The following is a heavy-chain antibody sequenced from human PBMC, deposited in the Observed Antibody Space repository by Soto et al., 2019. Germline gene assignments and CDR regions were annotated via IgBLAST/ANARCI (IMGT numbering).Heavy chain of an antibody. J-gene: IGHJ3*02. D-gene: IGHD2-2*01. CDR3: VRESYPAKAFDI. CDR1: GFTFSNYN. CDR2: IRSRSIDM. V-gene: IGHV3-21*01. Sequence: EVQLGESGGGLVKPGESLRLSCAASGFTFSNYNINWVRQAPGKGLEWVSSIRSRSIDMYYADSVKGRFTISRDDAKNSLSLQMNGLRAEDTAVYFCVRESYPAKAFDIWGQGTMVTVSS.